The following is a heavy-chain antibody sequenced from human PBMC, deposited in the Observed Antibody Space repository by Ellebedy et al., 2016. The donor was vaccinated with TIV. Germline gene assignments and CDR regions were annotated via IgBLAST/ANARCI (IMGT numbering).Heavy chain of an antibody. CDR3: AKEAPQWEQLGLDY. D-gene: IGHD1-26*01. CDR1: GFTFSDYG. J-gene: IGHJ4*02. Sequence: PGGSLRLSCAASGFTFSDYGMHWVRQAPGKGLEWVALISYDGSEKYYADSVKGRFTISRDNSKNTLYLQMNSLRAEDTALYYCAKEAPQWEQLGLDYWGQGTPVTVSS. V-gene: IGHV3-30*18. CDR2: ISYDGSEK.